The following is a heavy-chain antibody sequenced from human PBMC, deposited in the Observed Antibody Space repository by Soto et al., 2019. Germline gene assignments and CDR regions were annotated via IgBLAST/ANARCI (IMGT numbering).Heavy chain of an antibody. V-gene: IGHV3-30*18. J-gene: IGHJ4*02. CDR3: AKRAY. Sequence: QVQLVESGGGVVQPGRSLRLSCAASGFTFSSYGMHWVRQAPGKGLEWVAVISYDGSNKYYADSVKGRFTISRDNSKNTLYLQMNSLRAEDTAVYYCAKRAYWGQGTLVTVSS. CDR2: ISYDGSNK. CDR1: GFTFSSYG.